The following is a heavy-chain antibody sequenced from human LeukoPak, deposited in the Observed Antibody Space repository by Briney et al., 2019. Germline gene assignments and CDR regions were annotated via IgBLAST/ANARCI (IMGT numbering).Heavy chain of an antibody. V-gene: IGHV3-74*01. J-gene: IGHJ4*02. Sequence: GGSLRLSCAASGFTFSNFWMHWVRQVPGKGLVWVSRINSDATTTNYADSVKGRFTISRDNARNSLYLQMNDLRAEDTGVYFCARDARSHCGTDACYGPYFDYWGQGSLVTVSS. D-gene: IGHD2-2*01. CDR2: INSDATTT. CDR3: ARDARSHCGTDACYGPYFDY. CDR1: GFTFSNFW.